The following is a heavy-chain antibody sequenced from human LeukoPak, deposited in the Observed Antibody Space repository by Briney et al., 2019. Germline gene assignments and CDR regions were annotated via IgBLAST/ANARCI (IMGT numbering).Heavy chain of an antibody. J-gene: IGHJ4*02. D-gene: IGHD5-18*01. Sequence: GGSLRLSCAASGFTFSSYWMTWVRQAPGKGLEWVAKTKQDGSEEYYVDSVKGRFTISRDNAKNSLYLQMDSLRAEDTAVYYCAGEGYTYDYPYFDYWGQGTLVTVSS. CDR2: TKQDGSEE. CDR3: AGEGYTYDYPYFDY. V-gene: IGHV3-7*04. CDR1: GFTFSSYW.